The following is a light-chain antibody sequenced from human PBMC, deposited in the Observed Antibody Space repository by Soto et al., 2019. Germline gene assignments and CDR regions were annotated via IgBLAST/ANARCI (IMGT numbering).Light chain of an antibody. CDR3: CSYVDTDTCV. V-gene: IGLV2-11*01. CDR2: GVS. Sequence: AGTHPRSVSGSLGQSVTISCTGTNSDVGGYNYVSWYQQYPGNAPKLMISGVSERPSGVPDRFSGSKSGNTASLTISGLQAEDEADYYCCSYVDTDTCVFGEGT. CDR1: NSDVGGYNY. J-gene: IGLJ3*02.